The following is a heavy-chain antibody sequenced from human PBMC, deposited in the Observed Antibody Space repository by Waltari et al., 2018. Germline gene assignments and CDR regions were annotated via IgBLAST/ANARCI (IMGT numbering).Heavy chain of an antibody. V-gene: IGHV4-31*03. Sequence: QVQLQESGPGLVKPSQTLSLTCTVSGCSISSGGYYWSWIRQHPGKGLEWIGYIYYSGSTYYNPSLKSRVTISVDTSKNQFSLKLSSVTAADTAVYYCARTAAPYYYYYYMDVWGKGTTVTVSS. CDR2: IYYSGST. J-gene: IGHJ6*03. CDR3: ARTAAPYYYYYYMDV. D-gene: IGHD2-15*01. CDR1: GCSISSGGYY.